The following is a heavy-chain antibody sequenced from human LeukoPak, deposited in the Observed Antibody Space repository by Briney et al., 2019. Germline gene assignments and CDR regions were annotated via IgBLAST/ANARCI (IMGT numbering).Heavy chain of an antibody. J-gene: IGHJ3*02. Sequence: GGSLRLSCAASGFTFSSYWMSWVRQAPGKGLEWVANIKQDGSEKYYVDSVKGRFTISRDNAKNSLYLQMNSLRAEDTAVYYCARGPAVRSSYEKSPRPVNAFDIWGQGTMVTVSS. D-gene: IGHD2-2*01. CDR3: ARGPAVRSSYEKSPRPVNAFDI. CDR2: IKQDGSEK. CDR1: GFTFSSYW. V-gene: IGHV3-7*01.